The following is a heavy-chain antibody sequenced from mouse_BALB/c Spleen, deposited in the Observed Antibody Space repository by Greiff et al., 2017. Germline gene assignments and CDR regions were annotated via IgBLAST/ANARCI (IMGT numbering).Heavy chain of an antibody. V-gene: IGHV5-6-5*01. Sequence: EVQLVESGGGLVKPGGSLKLSCAASGFTFSGYAMSWVRQTPEKRLEWVASISSGGSTYYPDSVKGRITISRDNARNILYLQMSSLRSEDTAMYYSDRNAEYCAMDDWGEGTSVTVSS. J-gene: IGHJ4*01. CDR1: GFTFSGYA. CDR2: ISSGGST. CDR3: DRNAEYCAMDD.